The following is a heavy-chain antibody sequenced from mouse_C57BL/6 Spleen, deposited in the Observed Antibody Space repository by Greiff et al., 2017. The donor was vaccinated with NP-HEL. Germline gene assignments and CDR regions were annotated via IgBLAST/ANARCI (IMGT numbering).Heavy chain of an antibody. CDR2: INPNYGTT. D-gene: IGHD1-1*01. V-gene: IGHV1-39*01. CDR1: GYSFTDYN. CDR3: ARGLLTTVVARGSYFDY. J-gene: IGHJ2*01. Sequence: EVQLQQSGPELVKPGASVKISCKASGYSFTDYNMNWVKQSNGKSLEWIGVINPNYGTTSYNQKFKGKATLTVDQSSSTAYMQLNSLTSEDSAVYYCARGLLTTVVARGSYFDYWGQGTTLTVSS.